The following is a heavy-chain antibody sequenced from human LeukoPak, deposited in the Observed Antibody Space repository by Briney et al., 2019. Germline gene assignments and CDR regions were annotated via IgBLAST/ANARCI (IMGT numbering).Heavy chain of an antibody. J-gene: IGHJ5*02. CDR1: GFTFSSYA. CDR3: ARGLGSGWYSNWFDP. CDR2: IWYDGSNK. Sequence: GGSLRLSCAASGFTFSSYAMTWVRQAPGKGLEWVAVIWYDGSNKYYADSVKGRFTISRDNSKNTLYLQMNSLRAEDTAVYYCARGLGSGWYSNWFDPWGQGTLVTVSS. D-gene: IGHD6-19*01. V-gene: IGHV3-33*08.